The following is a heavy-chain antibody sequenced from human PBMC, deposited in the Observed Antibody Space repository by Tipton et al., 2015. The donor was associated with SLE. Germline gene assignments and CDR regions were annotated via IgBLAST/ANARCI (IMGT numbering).Heavy chain of an antibody. CDR3: ARVDGRYDRSGYHFNY. D-gene: IGHD3-22*01. V-gene: IGHV1-69*13. CDR2: IIPIFGTA. J-gene: IGHJ4*02. CDR1: GYTFTGYY. Sequence: QLVQSGPEVKKPGASVKVSCKASGYTFTGYYMHWVRQAPGQGPEWMGGIIPIFGTANYAQKFQGRVTITADESTSTAYMELSSLRSEDTAVYYCARVDGRYDRSGYHFNYWGQGGLVPVSS.